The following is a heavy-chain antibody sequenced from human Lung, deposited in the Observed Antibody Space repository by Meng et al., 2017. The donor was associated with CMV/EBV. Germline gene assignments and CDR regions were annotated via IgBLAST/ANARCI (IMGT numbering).Heavy chain of an antibody. CDR3: AIPRVGYCSSSSCPPAY. D-gene: IGHD2-2*01. J-gene: IGHJ4*02. Sequence: SVXVSCKASGGNFRNDAFSWVRQAPGQGLEWVGGVISLFGTPNYAQKFQGRVTITTDESTATVYMEMSSLRSDDTAVFFCAIPRVGYCSSSSCPPAYWGQGXLVTVSS. CDR1: GGNFRNDA. CDR2: VISLFGTP. V-gene: IGHV1-69*05.